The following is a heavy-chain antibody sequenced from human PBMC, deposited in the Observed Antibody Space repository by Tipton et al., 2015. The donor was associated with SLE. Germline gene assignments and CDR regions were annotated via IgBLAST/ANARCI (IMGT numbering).Heavy chain of an antibody. CDR1: GFTVSSNF. D-gene: IGHD6-19*01. CDR2: IYSGGST. Sequence: SLRLSCAASGFTVSSNFMSWVRQAPGKGLEWVSVIYSGGSTYYADSVKDRFTVSRDNYKDTLYLQMNSLRAEDTAAYYCAVVYSSGYGLDYWGQGTLVTVSS. J-gene: IGHJ4*02. V-gene: IGHV3-66*01. CDR3: AVVYSSGYGLDY.